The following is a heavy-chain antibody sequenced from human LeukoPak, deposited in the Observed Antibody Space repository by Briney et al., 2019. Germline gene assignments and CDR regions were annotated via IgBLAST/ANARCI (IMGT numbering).Heavy chain of an antibody. V-gene: IGHV3-74*01. Sequence: SGGSLRLSCAASGFTVSSNYMNWVRQAPGKGLVWVSRIASDGSSTTYADSVKGRFSISRDNAKNTLYLQMNSLRVEDTAVYYCARGRPHGNDYWGQGTLVTVSS. CDR3: ARGRPHGNDY. CDR2: IASDGSST. J-gene: IGHJ4*02. D-gene: IGHD4-23*01. CDR1: GFTVSSNY.